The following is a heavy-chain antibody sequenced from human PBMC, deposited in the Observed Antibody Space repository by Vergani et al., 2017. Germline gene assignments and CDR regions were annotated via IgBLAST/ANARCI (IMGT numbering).Heavy chain of an antibody. V-gene: IGHV4-31*03. D-gene: IGHD2-2*02. CDR2: IYYSGST. Sequence: QVQLQESGPGLVKPSQTLSLTCTVSGGSISSGGYYWSWIRQHPGKGLEWIGYIYYSGSTYYNPSLKSRVTISVDTSKNQFSLKLSSVTAVDTAVYYCAREAIKRYYYYGMDVWGQGTTVTVSS. CDR3: AREAIKRYYYYGMDV. J-gene: IGHJ6*02. CDR1: GGSISSGGYY.